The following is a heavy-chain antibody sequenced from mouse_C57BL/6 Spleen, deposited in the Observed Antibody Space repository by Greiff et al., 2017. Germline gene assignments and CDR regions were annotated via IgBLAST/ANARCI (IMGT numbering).Heavy chain of an antibody. CDR3: ASDYGSRSYWYFDV. D-gene: IGHD1-1*01. V-gene: IGHV1-55*01. CDR1: GYTFTSYW. J-gene: IGHJ1*03. Sequence: QVQLKQPGAELVKPGASVKMSCKASGYTFTSYWITWVKQRPGQGLEWIGDIYPGSGSTNYNEKFKSKATLTVDTSSSTAYMQLSSLTSEDSAVYYCASDYGSRSYWYFDVWGTGTTVTVSS. CDR2: IYPGSGST.